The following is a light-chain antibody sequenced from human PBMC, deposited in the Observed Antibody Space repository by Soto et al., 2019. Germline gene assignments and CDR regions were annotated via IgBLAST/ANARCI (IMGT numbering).Light chain of an antibody. Sequence: DIPMTQSPSTLSASVGDRVTIACRASQSISSWLAWFQQKPGKAPKLLIYKASSLESGVPSRFSGRGSGTEFTLTISSLQPDDFATYYCHQYDSYSHWTFGQGTKVEIK. J-gene: IGKJ1*01. V-gene: IGKV1-5*03. CDR2: KAS. CDR1: QSISSW. CDR3: HQYDSYSHWT.